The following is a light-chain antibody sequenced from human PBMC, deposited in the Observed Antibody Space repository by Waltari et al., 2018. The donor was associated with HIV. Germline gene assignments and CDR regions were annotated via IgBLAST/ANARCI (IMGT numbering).Light chain of an antibody. CDR2: KDT. CDR3: QSADTSGTRV. Sequence: SFELTQPPSVSVSPGQTARITCSGDALAKQYTYWYQQKPGQAPVVVIYKDTERPSGIPERCSGFSSGTTGTLTISAVQAEDEADYYCQSADTSGTRVFASGTKVTVL. CDR1: ALAKQY. V-gene: IGLV3-25*03. J-gene: IGLJ1*01.